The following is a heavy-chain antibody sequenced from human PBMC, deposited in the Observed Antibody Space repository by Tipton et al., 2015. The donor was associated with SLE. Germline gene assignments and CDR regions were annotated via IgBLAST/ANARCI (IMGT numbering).Heavy chain of an antibody. Sequence: TLSLTCTVSGGSINSNTHSWGWVRQPPGRELEWIGYISESGLTKYNPSLKSRVTISVDASKNQFSLRLTSVTAADTAVYYCARRHFDTSGYYRGAFDIWGQGTMVTVSS. J-gene: IGHJ3*02. CDR3: ARRHFDTSGYYRGAFDI. CDR2: ISESGLT. CDR1: GGSINSNTHS. D-gene: IGHD3-22*01. V-gene: IGHV4-61*05.